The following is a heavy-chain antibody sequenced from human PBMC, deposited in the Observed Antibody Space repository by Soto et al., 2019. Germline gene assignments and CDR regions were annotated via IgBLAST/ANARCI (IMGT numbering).Heavy chain of an antibody. D-gene: IGHD1-1*01. CDR2: MNPNTGNS. V-gene: IGHV1-8*01. J-gene: IGHJ4*02. CDR3: ARRAETNGWNGFGADKYYFDF. CDR1: GYTFTSYD. Sequence: ASLKVSCKASGYTFTSYDIYWVRQATGQGLEWMGWMNPNTGNSAYAQKFQGRVTVTSDTSINTVHMELNSLRSEDTAVYYCARRAETNGWNGFGADKYYFDFWGQGTLVTVSS.